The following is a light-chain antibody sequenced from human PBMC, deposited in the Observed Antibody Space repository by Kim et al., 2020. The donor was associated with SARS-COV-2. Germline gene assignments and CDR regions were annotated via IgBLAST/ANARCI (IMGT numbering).Light chain of an antibody. CDR1: QSISSY. Sequence: DIQMTQSPSSLSASVGDRVTITCRASQSISSYLIWYQQKPGKAPKLLIYAASSLQSGVPSRFSGSGSGTDFTLTISSLQPEDFATYYCQQSYSTTITFGQGTRLEI. V-gene: IGKV1-39*01. J-gene: IGKJ5*01. CDR2: AAS. CDR3: QQSYSTTIT.